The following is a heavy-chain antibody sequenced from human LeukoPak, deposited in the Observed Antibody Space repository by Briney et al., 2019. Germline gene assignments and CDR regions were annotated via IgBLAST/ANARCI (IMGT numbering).Heavy chain of an antibody. Sequence: GGSLRLSCAASGFPFSNRWMSWVRQAPGKGLECLANIKADGSEKYYVDSVKGRFTVSRDNAKNSLYLQMNSLRAEDTGLYYCARYCGGGSCFDYWGRGTLVTVSS. CDR2: IKADGSEK. J-gene: IGHJ4*02. CDR3: ARYCGGGSCFDY. CDR1: GFPFSNRW. V-gene: IGHV3-7*04. D-gene: IGHD2-15*01.